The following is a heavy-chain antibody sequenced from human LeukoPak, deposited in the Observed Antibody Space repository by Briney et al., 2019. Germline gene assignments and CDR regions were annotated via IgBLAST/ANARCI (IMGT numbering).Heavy chain of an antibody. Sequence: SSETLSLTCTVSGGSISTYYWNWVRQPPGKGLEWIGHIYHSEYTSYNPSLKSRVTISVDTSKNQFSLKLNSVTAADTAVYYCARDRRFLEWLLGYDYWGQGTLVTVSS. D-gene: IGHD3-3*01. J-gene: IGHJ4*02. CDR3: ARDRRFLEWLLGYDY. CDR2: IYHSEYT. V-gene: IGHV4-59*01. CDR1: GGSISTYY.